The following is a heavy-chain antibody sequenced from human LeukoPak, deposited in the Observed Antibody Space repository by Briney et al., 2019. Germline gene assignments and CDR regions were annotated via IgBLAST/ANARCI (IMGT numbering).Heavy chain of an antibody. CDR3: TTNWSGLG. CDR2: IDSRFGTGAV. V-gene: IGHV3-15*04. D-gene: IGHD3/OR15-3a*01. Sequence: GGSLRLSCATSGFAFSEAWMSWVRQAPGKGLEWVGNIDSRFGTGAVTYAAHVRGRFTISRDDAKNTLYLQMNRLKTEDTAVYYCTTNWSGLGGGQGTLVTVSS. CDR1: GFAFSEAW. J-gene: IGHJ4*02.